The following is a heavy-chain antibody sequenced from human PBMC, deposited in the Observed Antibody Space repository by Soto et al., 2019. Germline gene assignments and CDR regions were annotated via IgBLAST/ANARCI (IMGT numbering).Heavy chain of an antibody. CDR2: IRSQPYGGTA. V-gene: IGHV3-49*03. CDR3: IGSFPF. D-gene: IGHD3-10*01. CDR1: GFPFGNFL. J-gene: IGHJ4*02. Sequence: EVYLVESGGGLVEPGRSLRLSCTASGFPFGNFLMSCFLQAPGKGMEWVGFIRSQPYGGTAEYAASVRGRFTISRDDSKGIAYLQMNSLQTEDSGVYYCIGSFPFWGQGTLVTVSS.